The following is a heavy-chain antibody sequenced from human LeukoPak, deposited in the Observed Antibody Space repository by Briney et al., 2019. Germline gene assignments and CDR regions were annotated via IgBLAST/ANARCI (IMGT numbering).Heavy chain of an antibody. CDR1: GFTLTSYE. J-gene: IGHJ4*02. CDR3: ARGPYSSNWYVDY. D-gene: IGHD6-13*01. Sequence: GGSLRLSCAATGFTLTSYEMNWVRLAPGKGLEWISYISRTGNSIYYADSVKGRFTVPRDSAKNSLYLQMNSLRAEDTAVYYCARGPYSSNWYVDYWGQGTLVTVAS. V-gene: IGHV3-48*03. CDR2: ISRTGNSI.